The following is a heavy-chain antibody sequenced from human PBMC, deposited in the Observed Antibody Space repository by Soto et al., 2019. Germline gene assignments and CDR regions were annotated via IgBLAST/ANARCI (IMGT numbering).Heavy chain of an antibody. CDR1: GGSISSYY. J-gene: IGHJ4*02. V-gene: IGHV4-59*01. CDR2: IYYSGST. Sequence: SETLSLTCTVSGGSISSYYWSWIRQPPGKGLEWIGYIYYSGSTNYNPSLKSRVTISVDTSKNQFSLKLSSVTAADTAVYYCARVKYDSSGYELYYFDYWGQGTLVTVSS. CDR3: ARVKYDSSGYELYYFDY. D-gene: IGHD3-22*01.